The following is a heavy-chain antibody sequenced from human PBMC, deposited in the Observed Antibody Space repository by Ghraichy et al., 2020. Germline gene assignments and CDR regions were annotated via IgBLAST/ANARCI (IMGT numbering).Heavy chain of an antibody. Sequence: ASVKVSCKASGYTFTGYYMHWVRQAPGQGLEWMGWINPNSGGTNYAQKFQGWVTMTRDTSISTAYMELSRLRSDDTAVYYCARDPGYDFWGAYGMDVWGQGTTVTVSS. D-gene: IGHD3-3*01. CDR3: ARDPGYDFWGAYGMDV. J-gene: IGHJ6*02. CDR2: INPNSGGT. V-gene: IGHV1-2*04. CDR1: GYTFTGYY.